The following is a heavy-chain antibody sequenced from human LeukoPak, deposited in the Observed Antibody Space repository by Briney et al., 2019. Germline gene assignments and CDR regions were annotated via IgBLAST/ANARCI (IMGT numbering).Heavy chain of an antibody. J-gene: IGHJ6*03. Sequence: VGSLRLSCAASGFTFSSYSMNWVRQAPGKGLEWVSSISGSNSYIYYADSMKGRFTISRDNAKSSPYLQMDSLRAEDTAVYYCARDPYSGNYGAYYYYYMDVWGKGTTVTISS. CDR3: ARDPYSGNYGAYYYYYMDV. CDR2: ISGSNSYI. CDR1: GFTFSSYS. D-gene: IGHD1-26*01. V-gene: IGHV3-21*01.